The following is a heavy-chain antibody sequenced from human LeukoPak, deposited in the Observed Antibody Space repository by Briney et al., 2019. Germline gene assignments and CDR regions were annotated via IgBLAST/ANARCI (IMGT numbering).Heavy chain of an antibody. CDR2: IYYSGST. CDR1: GGSISSGDYY. J-gene: IGHJ4*02. D-gene: IGHD7-27*01. Sequence: SETLSLTCTVSGGSISSGDYYWSWIRQPPGKGLEWIGYIYYSGSTYYNPSLKSRVTISVDTSKNQFSLGLSSVTAADTAVYYCARAPLGNNFDYWGQGALVTVSP. CDR3: ARAPLGNNFDY. V-gene: IGHV4-30-4*01.